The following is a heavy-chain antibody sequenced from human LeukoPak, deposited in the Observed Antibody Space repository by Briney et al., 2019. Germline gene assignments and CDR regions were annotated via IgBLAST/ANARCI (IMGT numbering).Heavy chain of an antibody. J-gene: IGHJ4*02. CDR2: IYSGGST. CDR1: GFTVSSNY. Sequence: PGGSLRLSCAASGFTVSSNYMSWVRQAPGKGLEWVSVIYSGGSTYYADSVKGRFTISRDNAKNSLYLQMNSLRAEDTAVYYCARGHDYGDSNFDYWGQGTLVTVSS. V-gene: IGHV3-66*01. CDR3: ARGHDYGDSNFDY. D-gene: IGHD4-17*01.